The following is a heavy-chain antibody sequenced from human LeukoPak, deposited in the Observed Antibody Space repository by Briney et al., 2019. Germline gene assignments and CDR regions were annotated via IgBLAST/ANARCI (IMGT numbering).Heavy chain of an antibody. CDR2: ISGSGGST. Sequence: GGCLRPACPLSGFASSSKCTGWDRQAPGKGLEWVSGISGSGGSTYYADSVKGRFTISRDNSKNTLYLQMNSLRAEDTAVYYCANDLSSFGPFDFWGQGTLVTVSS. CDR3: ANDLSSFGPFDF. CDR1: GFASSSKC. J-gene: IGHJ4*02. V-gene: IGHV3-23*01. D-gene: IGHD5-18*01.